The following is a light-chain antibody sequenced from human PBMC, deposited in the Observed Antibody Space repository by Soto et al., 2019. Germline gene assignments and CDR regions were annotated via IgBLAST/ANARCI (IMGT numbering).Light chain of an antibody. CDR2: EVS. V-gene: IGLV2-8*01. CDR1: SSDVGGYNY. CDR3: SSYAGTLGV. Sequence: QSALTQPPSASGSPGQSVTISCIGTSSDVGGYNYVSWYQQLPGKAPTLMIYEVSKRPSGVPDRFSGSKSGNTASLTVSGLHAEDEAEYYRSSYAGTLGVFGGGTKLTVL. J-gene: IGLJ2*01.